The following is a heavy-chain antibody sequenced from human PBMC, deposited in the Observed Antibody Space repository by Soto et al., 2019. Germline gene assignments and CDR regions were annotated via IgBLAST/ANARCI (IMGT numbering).Heavy chain of an antibody. CDR2: IYYSGKT. D-gene: IGHD2-21*01. CDR1: GGSISSSSYY. V-gene: IGHV4-39*01. Sequence: QLQLQESGPGLVKPSETLSLTCTVSGGSISSSSYYWGWIRQPPGKGLEWIGTIYYSGKTYSTPSLKSRVTISVDTSKNQFSLNLTSVTAADTAVYYCANTLNSVYWGQGMLVTVSS. J-gene: IGHJ4*02. CDR3: ANTLNSVY.